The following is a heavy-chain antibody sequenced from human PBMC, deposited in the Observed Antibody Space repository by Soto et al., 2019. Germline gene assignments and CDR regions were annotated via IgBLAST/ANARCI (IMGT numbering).Heavy chain of an antibody. CDR2: IYYSGST. D-gene: IGHD6-6*01. CDR3: ARDQGYIAARRGFDY. V-gene: IGHV4-61*01. Sequence: PSETLSLTCTVSGGSVSSGSYYWSWIRQPPGKGLEWIGYIYYSGSTNYNPSLRSRVAISVDTSKNQFSLKLSSVTAADTAVYYCARDQGYIAARRGFDYWGQGTLVTVSS. J-gene: IGHJ4*02. CDR1: GGSVSSGSYY.